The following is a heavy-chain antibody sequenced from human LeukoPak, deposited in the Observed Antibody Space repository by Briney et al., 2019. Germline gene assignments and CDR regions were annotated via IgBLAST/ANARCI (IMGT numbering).Heavy chain of an antibody. CDR2: IYYSGST. CDR3: ARDGGQYYYYMDV. J-gene: IGHJ6*03. Sequence: SETLSLTCTVSGGSISSYYWSWIRQPPGKGLEWIGYIYYSGSTNYNPSLKSRVTMSVDTSKNQFSLKLSSVTAADTAVYYCARDGGQYYYYMDVWGKGTTVTVSS. D-gene: IGHD3-16*01. CDR1: GGSISSYY. V-gene: IGHV4-59*12.